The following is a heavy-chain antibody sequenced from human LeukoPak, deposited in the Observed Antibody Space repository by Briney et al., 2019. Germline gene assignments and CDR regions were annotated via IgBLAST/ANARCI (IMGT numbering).Heavy chain of an antibody. CDR1: GFTVSSNY. V-gene: IGHV3-53*05. Sequence: GGSLRLPCAASGFTVSSNYMSWVRQAPGKGLEWVSVIYSGGSTYYADSVKGRFTISRDNSRSTLYLQMNSLRPEDTAIYYCAREGYYGSGSPPSLYSDYWGQGTLVTVSS. J-gene: IGHJ4*02. CDR3: AREGYYGSGSPPSLYSDY. CDR2: IYSGGST. D-gene: IGHD3-10*01.